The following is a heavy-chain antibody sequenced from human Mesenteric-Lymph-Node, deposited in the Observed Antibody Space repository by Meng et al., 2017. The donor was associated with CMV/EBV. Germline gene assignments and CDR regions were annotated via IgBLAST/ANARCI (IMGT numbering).Heavy chain of an antibody. Sequence: GESLKISCAASGFTFSSYAMHWVRQAPGKGLEWVAVISYDGSNKYYADSVKGRFTISRDNSKNTLYLQMNSLRAEDTAVYYCARDLVGALDIWGQGTMVTVSS. D-gene: IGHD2-15*01. CDR1: GFTFSSYA. V-gene: IGHV3-30-3*01. CDR2: ISYDGSNK. J-gene: IGHJ3*02. CDR3: ARDLVGALDI.